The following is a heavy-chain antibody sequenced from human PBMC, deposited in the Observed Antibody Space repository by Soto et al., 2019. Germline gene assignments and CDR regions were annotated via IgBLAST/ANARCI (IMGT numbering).Heavy chain of an antibody. CDR3: ARGSVLWFGRLGALDI. J-gene: IGHJ3*02. CDR2: ISAYNGNT. V-gene: IGHV1-18*01. Sequence: APVKVSYKASGYTFTSYGISWVRQAPGQGLEWMGWISAYNGNTNYAQKLQGRVTMTTDTSTSTAYMELRSLRSDDTAVYYCARGSVLWFGRLGALDIWRPGTMFTVSS. D-gene: IGHD3-10*01. CDR1: GYTFTSYG.